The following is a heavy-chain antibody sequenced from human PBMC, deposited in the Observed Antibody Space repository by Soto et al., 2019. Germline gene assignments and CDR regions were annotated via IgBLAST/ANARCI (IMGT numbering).Heavy chain of an antibody. CDR1: GGSISSYY. CDR2: IYYSGST. D-gene: IGHD3-16*02. V-gene: IGHV4-59*01. J-gene: IGHJ3*02. CDR3: ARLAFDDYIWGSYRVVRAFDI. Sequence: PSETLSLTCTVSGGSISSYYWSWMRQPPGKGLEWIGYIYYSGSTNYNPSLKSRVTISVDTSKNQFSLKLSSVTAADTAVYYCARLAFDDYIWGSYRVVRAFDIWGQGTMVTVSS.